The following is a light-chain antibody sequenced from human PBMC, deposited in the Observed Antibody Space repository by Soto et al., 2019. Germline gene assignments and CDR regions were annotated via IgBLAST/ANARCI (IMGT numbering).Light chain of an antibody. CDR1: QNINVW. Sequence: DIQMTQSPSTLSASIGDRVTITCRGSQNINVWLAWYQQKPGKAPKFLIYQASTLQSGVPSRFSGSGSGTEFTLTISSLQPDDFATYYCQQHEAYPRTFGQGTKVEIK. CDR2: QAS. V-gene: IGKV1-5*03. CDR3: QQHEAYPRT. J-gene: IGKJ1*01.